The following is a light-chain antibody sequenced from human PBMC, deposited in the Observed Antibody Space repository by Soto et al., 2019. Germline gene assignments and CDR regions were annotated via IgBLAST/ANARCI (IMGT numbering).Light chain of an antibody. V-gene: IGLV1-40*01. CDR3: QSYDSSLSVPWV. CDR1: SSNIGAGYD. Sequence: QSVLTQPPSVSGAPGQRVTISCTGSSSNIGAGYDVHWYQQLPGTAPKRLIYGNSNRPSGVPDRFSGSKSGTSASLAITGLQAEDEADYYCQSYDSSLSVPWVFGGGTKLTVL. CDR2: GNS. J-gene: IGLJ3*02.